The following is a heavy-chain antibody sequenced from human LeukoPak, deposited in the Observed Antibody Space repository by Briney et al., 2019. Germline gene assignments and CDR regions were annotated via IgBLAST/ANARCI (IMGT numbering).Heavy chain of an antibody. Sequence: SETLSLTCTVSGGSISSSGYYWGWFRQPPGKGLEWIGSIYYSGSGSTNYNPSLKSRVTTSVDTSKNQFSLKLSSVTATDTAVYYCARERVGGGGYYFDSWGQGTLVTVSS. J-gene: IGHJ4*02. D-gene: IGHD1-26*01. CDR2: IYYSGSGST. CDR1: GGSISSSGYY. CDR3: ARERVGGGGYYFDS. V-gene: IGHV4-39*02.